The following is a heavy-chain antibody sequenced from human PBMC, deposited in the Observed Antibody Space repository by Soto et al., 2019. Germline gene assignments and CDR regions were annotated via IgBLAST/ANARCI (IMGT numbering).Heavy chain of an antibody. V-gene: IGHV3-23*01. CDR3: AKGSGPHASYYYDSSGYYIDY. Sequence: GGSLRLSCAASGFTFSSYAMSWVRQAPGKGLEWVSAISGSGGSTYYADSVKGRFTISRDNSKNTLYLQMNSLRAEDTAVYYCAKGSGPHASYYYDSSGYYIDYWGQGTLVTVSS. D-gene: IGHD3-22*01. J-gene: IGHJ4*02. CDR1: GFTFSSYA. CDR2: ISGSGGST.